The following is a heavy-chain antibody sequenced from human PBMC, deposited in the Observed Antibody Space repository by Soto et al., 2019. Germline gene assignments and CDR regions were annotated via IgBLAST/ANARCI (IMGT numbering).Heavy chain of an antibody. Sequence: GGSLRLSCATSGFTFSSSPMSWVRRAPGKGLEWVSFISSSGGTTYYADSVKGRFTISRENSKKTLYLQMNSLRAEDTAVYYCARELNDYGVFDYWGQGTLVTVSS. CDR3: ARELNDYGVFDY. V-gene: IGHV3-23*01. CDR2: ISSSGGTT. CDR1: GFTFSSSP. J-gene: IGHJ4*02. D-gene: IGHD4-17*01.